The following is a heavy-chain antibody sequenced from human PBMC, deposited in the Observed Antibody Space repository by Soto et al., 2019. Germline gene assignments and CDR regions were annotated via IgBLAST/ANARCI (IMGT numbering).Heavy chain of an antibody. Sequence: PSETLSLTCAVSGGSISSSNWWSWVRQPPGKGLEWIGEIYHSGSTNYNPSLKSRVTISVDKSKNQFSLKLSSVTAADTAVYYCARLCAPPFCDYYSGMDVWGQGTTVTVYS. CDR2: IYHSGST. V-gene: IGHV4-4*02. CDR3: ARLCAPPFCDYYSGMDV. J-gene: IGHJ6*02. CDR1: GGSISSSNW. D-gene: IGHD2-21*01.